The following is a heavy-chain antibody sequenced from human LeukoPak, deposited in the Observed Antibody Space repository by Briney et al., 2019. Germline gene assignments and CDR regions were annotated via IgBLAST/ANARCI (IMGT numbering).Heavy chain of an antibody. J-gene: IGHJ6*02. CDR1: GFTFDDYA. CDR3: AKDLAVVPAANYYYYGMDV. CDR2: ISWNSGSI. Sequence: GGSLRLSCAASGFTFDDYAMHWVRQAPGKGLEWVSGISWNSGSIGYADSVKGRFTISRDNAKNSLYLQMNSLRAEDTALYYCAKDLAVVPAANYYYYGMDVWGQGTTVTVSS. V-gene: IGHV3-9*01. D-gene: IGHD2-2*01.